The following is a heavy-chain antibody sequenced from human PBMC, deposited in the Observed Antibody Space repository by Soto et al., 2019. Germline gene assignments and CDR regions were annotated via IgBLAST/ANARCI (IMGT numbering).Heavy chain of an antibody. CDR1: GYNFIAQN. V-gene: IGHV1-2*02. J-gene: IGHJ3*01. D-gene: IGHD1-7*01. CDR2: MNPNSGGS. CDR3: ARERHVNSPSDAFDL. Sequence: QVHLVQSGAEVKKPGASVKVSCMASGYNFIAQNIHWVRQAPGLGLEWMGTMNPNSGGSDYAQEFQGRVTGTRDTSISTVYMELTSLKSEDTAVYYCARERHVNSPSDAFDLWGQGTMVIVSS.